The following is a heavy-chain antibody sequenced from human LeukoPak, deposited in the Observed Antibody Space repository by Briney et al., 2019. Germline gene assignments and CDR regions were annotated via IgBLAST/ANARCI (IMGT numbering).Heavy chain of an antibody. J-gene: IGHJ5*02. D-gene: IGHD5-18*01. CDR1: GGSFSTYY. Sequence: SETLSLTCAVYGGSFSTYYWNWIRQPPGKGLEWIGQINPSGTTNYTPSLKSRVTMSVDTSKKQVSLELSSVTDADTAVYYCARVDKAMSAFDPWGQGTLVTVSS. V-gene: IGHV4-34*01. CDR2: INPSGTT. CDR3: ARVDKAMSAFDP.